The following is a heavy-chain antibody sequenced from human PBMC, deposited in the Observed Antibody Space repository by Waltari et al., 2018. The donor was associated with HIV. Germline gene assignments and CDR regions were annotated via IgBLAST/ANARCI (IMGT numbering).Heavy chain of an antibody. CDR1: GYTCSSYR. V-gene: IGHV3-21*01. CDR2: ISTSSRYI. Sequence: EDQLVESGGGLVKPGGSLRLSCAASGYTCSSYRINRFCKAPGKGLEWVSSISTSSRYIYYADSLKGRFTISRDNAKNSLYLQMNSLRAEDTAVYYCAREGFCSNGVCSHYYGMDVWGQGTTVTVSS. CDR3: AREGFCSNGVCSHYYGMDV. J-gene: IGHJ6*02. D-gene: IGHD2-8*01.